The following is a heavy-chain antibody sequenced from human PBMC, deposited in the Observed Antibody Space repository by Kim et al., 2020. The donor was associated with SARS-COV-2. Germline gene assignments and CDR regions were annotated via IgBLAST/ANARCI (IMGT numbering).Heavy chain of an antibody. CDR3: ARAHRSYYYYGMDV. Sequence: AQKFQGRVTITADESTSTAYMELSSLRSEDTAVYYCARAHRSYYYYGMDVWGQGTTVTVSS. V-gene: IGHV1-69*01. J-gene: IGHJ6*02.